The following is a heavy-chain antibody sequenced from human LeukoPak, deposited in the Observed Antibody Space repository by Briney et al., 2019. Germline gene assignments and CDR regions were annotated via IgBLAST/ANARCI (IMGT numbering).Heavy chain of an antibody. CDR3: AGTRRYCSGGSCYNWFDP. CDR1: GGSISSGDYY. V-gene: IGHV4-30-4*08. CDR2: IYYSGST. Sequence: SETLSLTCTVSGGSISSGDYYWSWIRQPPGKGLEWIGYIYYSGSTYYNPSLKSRVTISVDTSKNQFSLRLSSVIAADTAVYYCAGTRRYCSGGSCYNWFDPWGQGTLVTVSS. D-gene: IGHD2-15*01. J-gene: IGHJ5*02.